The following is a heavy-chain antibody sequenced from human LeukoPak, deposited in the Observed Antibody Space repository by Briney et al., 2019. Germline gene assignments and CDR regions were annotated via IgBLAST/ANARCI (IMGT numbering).Heavy chain of an antibody. J-gene: IGHJ4*02. Sequence: GGSLRLSCAASGFTFSSYSMNWVRQAPGKGLEWVSSISSSSSYIYYADSVKGRFTISRDNAKNSLYLQMNSLRAEDTAVYYCARDHMVRGVIITRDHFDYWGQGTLVTVSS. D-gene: IGHD3-10*01. CDR3: ARDHMVRGVIITRDHFDY. V-gene: IGHV3-21*01. CDR2: ISSSSSYI. CDR1: GFTFSSYS.